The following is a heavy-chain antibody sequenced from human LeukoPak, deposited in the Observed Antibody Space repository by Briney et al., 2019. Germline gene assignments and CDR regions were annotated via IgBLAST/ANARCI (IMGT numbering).Heavy chain of an antibody. D-gene: IGHD3-22*01. Sequence: SETLSLTCTVSGGFISSYYWSWIRQPPGKGLEWIGYIYYSGSTNYNPSLKSRVTISVDTSKNQFSLKLSSVTAADTAVYYCARGPPQLYDSSGYYYPFDYWGQGTLVTVSS. CDR2: IYYSGST. V-gene: IGHV4-59*01. CDR1: GGFISSYY. J-gene: IGHJ4*02. CDR3: ARGPPQLYDSSGYYYPFDY.